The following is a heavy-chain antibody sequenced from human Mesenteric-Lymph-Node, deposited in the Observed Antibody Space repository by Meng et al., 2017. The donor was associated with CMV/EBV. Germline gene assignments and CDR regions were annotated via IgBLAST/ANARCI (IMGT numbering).Heavy chain of an antibody. CDR2: IYSGGDT. CDR1: GFTVSGNY. CDR3: ASLPETWGCSGGYCQFDY. Sequence: GGSLRLSCVPSGFTVSGNYMTWVRQAPGKGLEWVSIIYSGGDTYYADSVKGRFTISRDSSKNAVFLQMNSLRADDTAVYYCASLPETWGCSGGYCQFDYWGQGTLVTVSS. V-gene: IGHV3-53*01. J-gene: IGHJ5*01. D-gene: IGHD2-15*01.